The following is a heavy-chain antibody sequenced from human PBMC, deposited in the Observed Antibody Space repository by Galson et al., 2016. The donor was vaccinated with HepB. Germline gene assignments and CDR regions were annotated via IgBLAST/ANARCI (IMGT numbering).Heavy chain of an antibody. V-gene: IGHV3-23*01. CDR2: ISTSGVNT. J-gene: IGHJ5*02. CDR1: RFTFNNYA. CDR3: AKASGSSTSNWFDP. D-gene: IGHD6-13*01. Sequence: SLRLSCAASRFTFNNYAMSWVRQAPGKGLEWVSGISTSGVNTYHADSVKGRFTISRDNSKNTLFLQMHSLRAEDTALYYCAKASGSSTSNWFDPWGQGTLVTVSS.